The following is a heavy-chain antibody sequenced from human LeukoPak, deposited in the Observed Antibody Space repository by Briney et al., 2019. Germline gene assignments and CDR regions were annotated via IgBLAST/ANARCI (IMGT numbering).Heavy chain of an antibody. CDR3: ARLGSYYDILTGQGDYFDY. CDR2: IYPGDSDT. Sequence: GESLEISFKGSGYRFTSYWIGWVRPMPGKGLEWMGIIYPGDSDTRYSPSFQGQVTISADKSISTAYLQWSSLKASDTAMYYCARLGSYYDILTGQGDYFDYWGQGTLVTVSS. J-gene: IGHJ4*02. CDR1: GYRFTSYW. D-gene: IGHD3-9*01. V-gene: IGHV5-51*01.